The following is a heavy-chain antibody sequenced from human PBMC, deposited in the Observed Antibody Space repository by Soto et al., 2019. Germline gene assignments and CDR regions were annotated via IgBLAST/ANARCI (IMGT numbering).Heavy chain of an antibody. CDR3: ARDLGGYPNWFDP. Sequence: TSETLSLTCTVSGGSVSSGIYYWSWIRQPPGKGLEWIGYIYYSGSTNYNPSLKSRVTISVDTSKNQFSLKLSSVTAADTAMYYCARDLGGYPNWFDPWGQGTLVTVSS. CDR2: IYYSGST. J-gene: IGHJ5*02. V-gene: IGHV4-61*01. D-gene: IGHD3-22*01. CDR1: GGSVSSGIYY.